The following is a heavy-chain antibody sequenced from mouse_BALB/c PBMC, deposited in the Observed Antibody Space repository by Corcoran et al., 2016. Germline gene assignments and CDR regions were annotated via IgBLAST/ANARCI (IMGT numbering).Heavy chain of an antibody. CDR3: ARRDYFGNRPSDY. J-gene: IGHJ2*01. V-gene: IGHV1-18*01. CDR2: INPNNGGA. D-gene: IGHD1-1*01. CDR1: GYTFTDYN. Sequence: EILLKTSGPELVKPGTSVKIPCKASGYTFTDYNMDWVKQSHGTSLVWIGDINPNNGGAIYNQKFKGKATLTVDMSSSTAYMEIRSLTSEDAAVDYCARRDYFGNRPSDYWGQGTTLTVSS.